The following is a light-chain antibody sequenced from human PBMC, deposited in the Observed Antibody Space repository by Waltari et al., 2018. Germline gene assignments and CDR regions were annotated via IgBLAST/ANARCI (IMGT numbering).Light chain of an antibody. J-gene: IGKJ3*01. CDR2: WAS. V-gene: IGKV4-1*01. Sequence: DIVMTQSPDALGACLGDRAAFNCKSSQTILYTSNNKNHLSWLQHKPGQHPRLLIYWASTRQSGVPERFSGSGSETNFTLTISSLQAEDVAVYFCQQYYSTPLTFGRGTTVDV. CDR3: QQYYSTPLT. CDR1: QTILYTSNNKNH.